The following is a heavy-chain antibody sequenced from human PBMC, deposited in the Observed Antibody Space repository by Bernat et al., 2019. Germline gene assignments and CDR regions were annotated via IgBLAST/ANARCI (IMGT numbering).Heavy chain of an antibody. CDR1: GYTFTSYY. V-gene: IGHV1-46*01. Sequence: QVQLVQSGAEVKKPGASVKVSCKASGYTFTSYYMHWVRQAPGQGLEWMGIINPSGGSTSYAQKFQGRVTMTRDTSTSTVYMELSSLRSEDTAVYYCARDVSGSEINGYYYYYMDVWGKGTTVTVSS. CDR3: ARDVSGSEINGYYYYYMDV. D-gene: IGHD3-22*01. J-gene: IGHJ6*03. CDR2: INPSGGST.